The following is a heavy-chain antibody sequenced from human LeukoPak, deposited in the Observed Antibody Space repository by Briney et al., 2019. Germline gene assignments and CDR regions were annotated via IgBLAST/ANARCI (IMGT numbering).Heavy chain of an antibody. V-gene: IGHV3-11*04. J-gene: IGHJ4*02. Sequence: GGSLRLSCAASGFTFSDYYMSWIRQAPGKGLEWVSYISSSGSTIYYADSVKGRFTISRDNAKNSLYLQMNSLRAEDTAVYYCARDLHSSSWYNDYWGQGTLVTVSS. CDR3: ARDLHSSSWYNDY. CDR1: GFTFSDYY. CDR2: ISSSGSTI. D-gene: IGHD6-13*01.